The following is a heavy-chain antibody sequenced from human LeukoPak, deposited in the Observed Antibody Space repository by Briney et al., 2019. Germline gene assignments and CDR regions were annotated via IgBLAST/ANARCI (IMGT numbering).Heavy chain of an antibody. Sequence: GGPLSLPCGPSGLPQSRYSMRELRPAPGKELEGVAAVVGSGGRTISRDSVKAWFTISRDNSKNTVYLEMNSLSAEDTAVYVCAKTQDTSMISGYFDNWGQGTLVTVSS. CDR1: GLPQSRYS. V-gene: IGHV3-23*01. CDR3: AKTQDTSMISGYFDN. CDR2: VVGSGGRT. D-gene: IGHD5-18*01. J-gene: IGHJ4*02.